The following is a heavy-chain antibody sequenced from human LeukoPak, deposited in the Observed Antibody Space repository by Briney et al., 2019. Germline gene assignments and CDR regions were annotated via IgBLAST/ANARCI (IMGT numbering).Heavy chain of an antibody. D-gene: IGHD3-9*01. V-gene: IGHV4-34*01. CDR1: GGSFSGYS. Sequence: SETLSLTCAVYGGSFSGYSWSWIRQPPGKGLEWIGEINHSGSTNYNPSLKSRATISVDTSKNQFSLKLSSVTAADTAVYYCARAPRIRGYDILTGYYKPYYFDYWGQGTLVTVSS. J-gene: IGHJ4*02. CDR2: INHSGST. CDR3: ARAPRIRGYDILTGYYKPYYFDY.